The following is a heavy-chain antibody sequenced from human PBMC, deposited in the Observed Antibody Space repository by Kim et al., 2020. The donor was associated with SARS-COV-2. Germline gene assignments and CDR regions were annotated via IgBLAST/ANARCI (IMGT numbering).Heavy chain of an antibody. CDR2: ISSSSSTI. Sequence: GGSLRLSCAASGFTFSSYSMNWVRQAPGKGLECVSYISSSSSTIYYADSVKGRFPISRDNAKNSLYLQMNSLRAEDTAVYYCSRGLSGSYLPGYYYYGM. D-gene: IGHD1-26*01. CDR3: SRGLSGSYLPGYYYYGM. CDR1: GFTFSSYS. J-gene: IGHJ6*01. V-gene: IGHV3-48*01.